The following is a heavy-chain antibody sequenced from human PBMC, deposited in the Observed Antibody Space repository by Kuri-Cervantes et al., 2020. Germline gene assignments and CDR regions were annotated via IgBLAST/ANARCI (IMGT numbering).Heavy chain of an antibody. J-gene: IGHJ6*02. V-gene: IGHV3-20*04. CDR2: INWNGGST. CDR1: GFTFSSYS. CDR3: ARTPTWFGELLYLNYYYGMDV. D-gene: IGHD3-10*01. Sequence: GGSLRLSCAASGFTFSSYSMNWVRQAPGKGLEWVSGINWNGGSTGYADSVKGRFTISRDNAKNSLYLQMNSLRAEDTAVYYCARTPTWFGELLYLNYYYGMDVWGQGTTVTVSS.